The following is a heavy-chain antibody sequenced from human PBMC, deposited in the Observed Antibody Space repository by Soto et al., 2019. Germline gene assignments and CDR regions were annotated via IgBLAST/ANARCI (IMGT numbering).Heavy chain of an antibody. CDR3: ARDGYPVRLGELSRDLGMDV. V-gene: IGHV1-69*13. Sequence: ASVKVSCKASGGTFSSYAISWVRQAPGQGLEWMGGIIPIFGTANYAQKFQGRVTITADESTSTAYMELSSLRSEDTAVYYCARDGYPVRLGELSRDLGMDVWGQGTTVTVSS. D-gene: IGHD3-16*02. J-gene: IGHJ6*02. CDR1: GGTFSSYA. CDR2: IIPIFGTA.